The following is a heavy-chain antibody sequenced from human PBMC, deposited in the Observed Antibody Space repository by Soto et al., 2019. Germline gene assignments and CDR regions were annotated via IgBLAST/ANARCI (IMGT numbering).Heavy chain of an antibody. D-gene: IGHD6-19*01. V-gene: IGHV3-21*04. J-gene: IGHJ4*02. Sequence: PGGSLRLSCAASGFTFSSYSMNWVRQAPGKGLEWVSSISSSSSYIYYADSVKGRFTISRDNSKNTLYLEMNSLRVEDTAVYYCARDGTGWTGGDHWGQGTLVTVSS. CDR3: ARDGTGWTGGDH. CDR1: GFTFSSYS. CDR2: ISSSSSYI.